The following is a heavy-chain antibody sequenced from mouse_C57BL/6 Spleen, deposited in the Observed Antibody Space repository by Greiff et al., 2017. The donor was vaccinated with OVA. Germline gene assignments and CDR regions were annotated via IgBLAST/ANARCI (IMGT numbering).Heavy chain of an antibody. CDR3: ARRDYGSSYLWYFDV. CDR1: GYTFTSYW. V-gene: IGHV1-69*01. CDR2: IDPSDSYT. J-gene: IGHJ1*03. D-gene: IGHD1-1*01. Sequence: QVQLKQPGAELVMPGASVKLSCKASGYTFTSYWMHWVKQRPGQGLEWIGEIDPSDSYTNYNQKFKGKSTLTVDKSSSTAYMQLSSLTSEDSAVYYCARRDYGSSYLWYFDVWGTGTTVTVSS.